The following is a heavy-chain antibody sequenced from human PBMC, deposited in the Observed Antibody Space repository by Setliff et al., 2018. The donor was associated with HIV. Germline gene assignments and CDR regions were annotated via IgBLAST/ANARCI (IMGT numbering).Heavy chain of an antibody. D-gene: IGHD3-3*01. CDR2: ITSDGSNE. CDR1: GSIFSNYA. Sequence: PGGSLRLSCAASGSIFSNYAMQWVRQAPGKGLEWVAAITSDGSNEYYADSVKGRFTISRDNSKNTLYLQMNSLRTEDTAVYYCAKSRTIYGEVIIQWAYMDVWGQGTTVTVSS. V-gene: IGHV3-30*04. J-gene: IGHJ6*02. CDR3: AKSRTIYGEVIIQWAYMDV.